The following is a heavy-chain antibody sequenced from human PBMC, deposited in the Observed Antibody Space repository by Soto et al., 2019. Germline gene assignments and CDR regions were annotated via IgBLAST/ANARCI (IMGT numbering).Heavy chain of an antibody. CDR1: GYTFTSYD. J-gene: IGHJ6*02. Sequence: GASVKVSCKASGYTFTSYDINWVRQATGQGLEWMGWMNPNSGNTGYAQKFQGRVTMTRNTSISTAYMELSSLRSEDTAVYYCARRPRGSRANYGMDVWGQGTTVTVSS. V-gene: IGHV1-8*01. CDR2: MNPNSGNT. D-gene: IGHD6-13*01. CDR3: ARRPRGSRANYGMDV.